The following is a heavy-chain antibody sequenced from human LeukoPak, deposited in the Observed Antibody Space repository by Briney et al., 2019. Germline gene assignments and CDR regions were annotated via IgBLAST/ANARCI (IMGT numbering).Heavy chain of an antibody. V-gene: IGHV3-11*04. Sequence: GGSLRLSCVGAGFPFSDFHMSWIRQAPGKGLEWVSYITSGGGFKYYADPVKGRFSISRDDSKNSVFLQMNSLRVEDTAVYYCARVRPGSSGSYYRTSWGQGTLVTVSS. CDR1: GFPFSDFH. CDR3: ARVRPGSSGSYYRTS. J-gene: IGHJ4*02. D-gene: IGHD3-22*01. CDR2: ITSGGGFK.